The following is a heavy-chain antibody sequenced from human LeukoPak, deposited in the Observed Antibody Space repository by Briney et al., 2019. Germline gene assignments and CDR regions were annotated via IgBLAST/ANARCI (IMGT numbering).Heavy chain of an antibody. V-gene: IGHV4-31*03. D-gene: IGHD5-18*01. J-gene: IGHJ4*02. CDR3: ARQGYGRFDY. CDR1: GGSISSGGYY. CDR2: IYYSGST. Sequence: SQTLSLTCTVSGGSISSGGYYWSWIRQHPGKGLEWIGYIYYSGSTNYNPSLKSRVTISVDTSKNQFSLKLSSVTAADTAVYYCARQGYGRFDYWGQGTLVTVSS.